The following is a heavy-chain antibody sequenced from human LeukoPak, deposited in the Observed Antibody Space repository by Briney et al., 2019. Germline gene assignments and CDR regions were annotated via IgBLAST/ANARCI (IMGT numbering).Heavy chain of an antibody. D-gene: IGHD3-16*01. V-gene: IGHV3-21*01. CDR1: GFTFSDYD. CDR3: GRAFPPLRTSSAGDL. Sequence: PGGSLRLSCSASGFTFSDYDMNWVRQAPGKGLEWVSSISYLSSHVYYGDSVKGPFSISRDNAKNSLYLQMNSLGAEDTAIYYCGRAFPPLRTSSAGDLWGQGILVTVSS. CDR2: ISYLSSHV. J-gene: IGHJ4*02.